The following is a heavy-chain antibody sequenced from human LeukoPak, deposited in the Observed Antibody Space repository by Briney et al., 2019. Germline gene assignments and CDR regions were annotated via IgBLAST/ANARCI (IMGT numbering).Heavy chain of an antibody. V-gene: IGHV3-74*01. CDR2: VKSDGTAT. J-gene: IGHJ4*02. Sequence: GGSLRLACAASGFTLSSHLMDWVRQAQGTGLVWVSSVKSDGTATNYADSVKGRFTISRDNAKNTLYLQMNSLRVEDTAVYYCVRKFATGDWGQGTLVTVSS. CDR1: GFTLSSHL. CDR3: VRKFATGD. D-gene: IGHD1-14*01.